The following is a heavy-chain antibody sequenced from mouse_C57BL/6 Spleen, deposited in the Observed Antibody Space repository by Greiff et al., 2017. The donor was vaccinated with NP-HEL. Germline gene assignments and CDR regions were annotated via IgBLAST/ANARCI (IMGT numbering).Heavy chain of an antibody. J-gene: IGHJ2*01. CDR3: ARDYGIPYYFDY. CDR2: IYPRSGNT. V-gene: IGHV1-81*01. Sequence: VQLQQSGAELARPGASVKLSCKASGYTFTSYGISWVKQRTGQGLEWIGEIYPRSGNTYYNEKFKGKATLTADKSSSTAYMELRSLTSEDSAVYFCARDYGIPYYFDYWGQGTTLTVSS. CDR1: GYTFTSYG. D-gene: IGHD1-1*01.